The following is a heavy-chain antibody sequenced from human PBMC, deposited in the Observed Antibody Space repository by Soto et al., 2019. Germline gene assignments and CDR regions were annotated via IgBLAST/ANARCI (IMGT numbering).Heavy chain of an antibody. Sequence: QVQLQQWGAGLLKPSETLSLTCAVYGGSFSGYQWSWIRQTPGKALEWIGEINDSGNINFNPSLKSRVTILLDTPKKQISLKLSSVTAADSAVYYCARGLILWFGDLSRRGGYYYYMDVWGKGTTVTVSS. CDR1: GGSFSGYQ. V-gene: IGHV4-34*01. CDR2: INDSGNI. D-gene: IGHD3-10*01. J-gene: IGHJ6*03. CDR3: ARGLILWFGDLSRRGGYYYYMDV.